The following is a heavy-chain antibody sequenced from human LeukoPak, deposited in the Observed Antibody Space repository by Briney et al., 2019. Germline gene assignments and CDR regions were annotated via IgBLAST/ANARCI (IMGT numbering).Heavy chain of an antibody. CDR2: MNPYSGNT. D-gene: IGHD6-19*01. V-gene: IGHV1-8*03. CDR3: ARDTGGSSGPNWFDP. CDR1: GYTFTTYG. J-gene: IGHJ5*02. Sequence: GASVKVSCKASGYTFTTYGINWVRQAAGQGLEWMGWMNPYSGNTGYAQKFQGRVTITRNTSISTAYMELSSLRSEDTAVYYCARDTGGSSGPNWFDPWGQGTLVTVSS.